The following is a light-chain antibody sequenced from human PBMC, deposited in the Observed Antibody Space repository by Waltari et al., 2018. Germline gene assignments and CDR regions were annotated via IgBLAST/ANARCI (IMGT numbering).Light chain of an antibody. CDR2: YDD. V-gene: IGLV1-36*01. CDR1: SSNIGNNA. J-gene: IGLJ3*02. CDR3: GAWDDSLNAWV. Sequence: QSVLPQPPSVSEAPRQRVTISCSGSSSNIGNNAVNWYQQLPGKAPKGLIYYDDRLPSGVSDRFSGSQSGTSASLAISWLQAEDEAYYYCGAWDDSLNAWVFGGGTKLTVL.